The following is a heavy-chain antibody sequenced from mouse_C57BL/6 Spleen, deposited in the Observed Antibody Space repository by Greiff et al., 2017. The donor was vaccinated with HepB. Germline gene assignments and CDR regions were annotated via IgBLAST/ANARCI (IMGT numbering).Heavy chain of an antibody. CDR1: GYTFTSYW. CDR3: ARWDSNYAMDY. V-gene: IGHV1-59*01. J-gene: IGHJ4*01. D-gene: IGHD2-5*01. CDR2: IDPSDSYT. Sequence: QVQLQQPGAELVRPGTSVKLSCKASGYTFTSYWMHWVKQRPGQGLEWIGVIDPSDSYTNYNQKFKGKATLTVDTSSSTAYMQLSSRTSEDSAVYYCARWDSNYAMDYWGQGTSVTVSS.